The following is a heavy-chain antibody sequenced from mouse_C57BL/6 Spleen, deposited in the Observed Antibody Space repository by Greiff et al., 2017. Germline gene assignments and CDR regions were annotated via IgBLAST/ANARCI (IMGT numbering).Heavy chain of an antibody. CDR3: ARGEGLAY. CDR1: GYTFTSYT. J-gene: IGHJ3*01. CDR2: INPSSGYT. V-gene: IGHV1-4*01. Sequence: VQLQQSGAELARPGASVKMSCKASGYTFTSYTMHWVKQRPGQGLEWIGYINPSSGYTKYNQKFKDKATLTADKSSSTAYMQRSSLTSEDSAVYYCARGEGLAYWGQGTLVTVSA.